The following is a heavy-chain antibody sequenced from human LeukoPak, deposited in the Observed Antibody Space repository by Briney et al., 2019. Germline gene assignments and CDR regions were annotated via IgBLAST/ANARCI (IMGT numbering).Heavy chain of an antibody. CDR3: ASVGAPEAAVD. V-gene: IGHV4-34*01. J-gene: IGHJ4*02. D-gene: IGHD3-16*01. CDR2: INYSETT. Sequence: RASETLSLTCAVYGGSFSGYYWSWVRQPPGKGLEWIGEINYSETTNYNPSLKSRVTISVDTSKNQFSLKLSSVTAADTAVYYCASVGAPEAAVDWGQGTLVTVSS. CDR1: GGSFSGYY.